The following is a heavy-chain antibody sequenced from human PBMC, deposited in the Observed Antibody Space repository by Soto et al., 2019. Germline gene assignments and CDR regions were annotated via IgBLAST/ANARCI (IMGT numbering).Heavy chain of an antibody. J-gene: IGHJ6*02. D-gene: IGHD1-1*01. V-gene: IGHV1-18*04. CDR1: GYTFTSYG. Sequence: QVQLVQSGAEVKKPGASVKVSCKASGYTFTSYGISWVRQAPGQGLEWMGWISAYNGNTNYAQKLQGRVTMTTDTSTSTAYVELRSPRSDDTAVYYCARDQPTGTYYYYYGMDVWGQGTTVTVSS. CDR3: ARDQPTGTYYYYYGMDV. CDR2: ISAYNGNT.